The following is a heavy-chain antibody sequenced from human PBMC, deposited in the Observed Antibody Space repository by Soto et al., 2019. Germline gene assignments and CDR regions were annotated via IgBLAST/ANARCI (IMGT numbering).Heavy chain of an antibody. J-gene: IGHJ6*03. CDR1: GFTFDDYA. Sequence: EVQLVESGGGLVQPGRSLRLSCAASGFTFDDYAMHWVRQAPGKGLEWVSGISWNSGSIGYADSVKGRFTISRDNAKNSLSLQINSLRGEDTALSYCAKALSSSPAAHYHYYYMDGWGKGATVTVS. CDR2: ISWNSGSI. CDR3: AKALSSSPAAHYHYYYMDG. D-gene: IGHD6-6*01. V-gene: IGHV3-9*01.